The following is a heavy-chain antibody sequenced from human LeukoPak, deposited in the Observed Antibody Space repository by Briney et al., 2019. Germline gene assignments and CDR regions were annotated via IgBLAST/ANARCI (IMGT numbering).Heavy chain of an antibody. J-gene: IGHJ4*02. CDR1: GFTFDDYA. CDR3: AKDEGSSSWYYFYY. CDR2: ISWNSGRI. Sequence: GWSLRLSCAASGFTFDDYAMHWVRQAPGKGLEWVSGISWNSGRIAYADSVKGRFTISRDNAKNSLYLQMNSLRAEDTALYYCAKDEGSSSWYYFYYWGQGTLVTVSS. D-gene: IGHD6-13*01. V-gene: IGHV3-9*01.